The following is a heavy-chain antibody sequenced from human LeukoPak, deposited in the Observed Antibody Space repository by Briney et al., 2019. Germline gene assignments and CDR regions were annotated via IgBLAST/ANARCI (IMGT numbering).Heavy chain of an antibody. CDR1: GYTFTGYY. J-gene: IGHJ5*02. V-gene: IGHV1-2*02. CDR3: ARGRTMVRGVIIGGWFDP. CDR2: INPNSGGT. Sequence: ASVKVSCKASGYTFTGYYMHWVRQAPGQGLEWMGWINPNSGGTNYAQKFQGRVTMTRDTSTSTAYMELSRLRSDDTAVYYCARGRTMVRGVIIGGWFDPWGQGTLVTVSS. D-gene: IGHD3-10*01.